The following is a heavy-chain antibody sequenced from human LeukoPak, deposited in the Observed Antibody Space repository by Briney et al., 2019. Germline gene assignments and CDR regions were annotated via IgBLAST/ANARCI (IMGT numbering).Heavy chain of an antibody. J-gene: IGHJ5*02. V-gene: IGHV1-2*02. CDR3: ARDPLQEDDYGDYLIGGNWFDP. CDR1: GYTFTGYY. CDR2: INPNSGGT. Sequence: ASVKVSCKASGYTFTGYYMHWVRQAPGQGLEWMGWINPNSGGTNYAQKFQGRVIMTRDTSISTAYMELSRLRSDDTAVYYCARDPLQEDDYGDYLIGGNWFDPWGQGTLVTVSS. D-gene: IGHD4-17*01.